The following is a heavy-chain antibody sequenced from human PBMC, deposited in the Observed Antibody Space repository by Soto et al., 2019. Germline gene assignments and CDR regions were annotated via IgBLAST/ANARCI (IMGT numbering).Heavy chain of an antibody. CDR2: IIPIFGTA. Sequence: SVKVSCKASGGTFSSYAISWVRQAPGQGLEWMGGIIPIFGTANYAQKFQGRVTITADKSTSTAYMELSSLRSEDTAVYYCARDVVDAYYCYGMDVWGQGTTVTVSS. CDR1: GGTFSSYA. CDR3: ARDVVDAYYCYGMDV. V-gene: IGHV1-69*06. D-gene: IGHD2-2*01. J-gene: IGHJ6*02.